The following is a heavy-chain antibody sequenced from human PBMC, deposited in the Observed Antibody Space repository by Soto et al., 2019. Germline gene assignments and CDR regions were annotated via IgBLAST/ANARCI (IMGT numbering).Heavy chain of an antibody. CDR3: ARRRCSNSYCPRNYYAMDP. J-gene: IGHJ6*02. D-gene: IGHD2-8*01. CDR2: IDPIDSYT. V-gene: IGHV5-10-1*01. Sequence: PXESLKVSWKCLGYTFTDYLINLVLQMPGKGLEWMGRIDPIDSYTTYSPSFQGRVSLSIDKSIGTAYLQLNGLSASDTAVYYCARRRCSNSYCPRNYYAMDPWGQGTTVTVSS. CDR1: GYTFTDYL.